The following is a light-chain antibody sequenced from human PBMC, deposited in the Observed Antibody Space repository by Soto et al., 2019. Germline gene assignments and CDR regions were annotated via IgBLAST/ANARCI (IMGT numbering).Light chain of an antibody. Sequence: EIVLTQSPGTLSLSPGERATLSCRASQRVRISYLAWYQQKPGQAPRLLIYGASSRATGIPDRFSGSGSGTDFTLTISRLEPEDYAVYYCQQYGSSSYTFGEGTKLEIK. J-gene: IGKJ2*01. CDR1: QRVRISY. CDR3: QQYGSSSYT. V-gene: IGKV3-20*01. CDR2: GAS.